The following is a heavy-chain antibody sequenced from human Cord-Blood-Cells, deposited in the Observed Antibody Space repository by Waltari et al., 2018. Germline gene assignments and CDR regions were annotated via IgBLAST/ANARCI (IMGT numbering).Heavy chain of an antibody. CDR2: IIPIFGTA. CDR3: ARGGGHCSSTSCYRDAFDI. CDR1: GGTFSRYA. J-gene: IGHJ3*02. D-gene: IGHD2-2*01. Sequence: QVQLVQSGAEVKKPGSSVKVSCKASGGTFSRYASSWVRQAPGQGLEWMGGIIPIFGTANYAQKFQGRVTITADESTSTAYMELSSLRSEDTAVYYCARGGGHCSSTSCYRDAFDIWGQGTMVTVSS. V-gene: IGHV1-69*01.